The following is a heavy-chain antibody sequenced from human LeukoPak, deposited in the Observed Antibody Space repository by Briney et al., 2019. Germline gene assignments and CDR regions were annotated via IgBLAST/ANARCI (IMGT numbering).Heavy chain of an antibody. D-gene: IGHD5-18*01. CDR2: ISYDGSNK. CDR1: GFTFSSYA. J-gene: IGHJ4*02. Sequence: PGGSLRLSCAASGFTFSSYAMHWVRQAPGKGLGWVAVISYDGSNKYYADSVKGRFTISRDNSKNTLYLQMNSLRAEDTAVYYCARVDVDTAAYYFDYWGQGTLVTVSS. CDR3: ARVDVDTAAYYFDY. V-gene: IGHV3-30-3*01.